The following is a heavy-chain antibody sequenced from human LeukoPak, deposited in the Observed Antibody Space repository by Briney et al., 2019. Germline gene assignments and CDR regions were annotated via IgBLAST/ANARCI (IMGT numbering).Heavy chain of an antibody. CDR1: GFTFSSYA. D-gene: IGHD3-22*01. CDR2: ISSNGGST. V-gene: IGHV3-64*01. J-gene: IGHJ4*02. Sequence: GGSLRLSCAASGFTFSSYAMHWVRQAPGKGLEYVSAISSNGGSTYYTNSVKGRFTISRDNSKNTLSLQMGSLRAEDMAVYYCARAPGRGYNLDYWGQGTLATVSS. CDR3: ARAPGRGYNLDY.